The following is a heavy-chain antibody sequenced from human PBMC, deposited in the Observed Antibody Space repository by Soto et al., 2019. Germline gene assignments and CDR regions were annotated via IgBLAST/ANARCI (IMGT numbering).Heavy chain of an antibody. Sequence: GGSLRLSCVASGFNLSHPWMTWVRQAAGKGLEWVGRIKSKTDGGTADYAAPVKGRATISRDDSRNTVYLQMNSLKTEDTAVYYCTTGIYYDILTGYHNVAYWGQGALVTVSS. D-gene: IGHD3-9*01. J-gene: IGHJ4*02. CDR1: GFNLSHPW. V-gene: IGHV3-15*01. CDR2: IKSKTDGGTA. CDR3: TTGIYYDILTGYHNVAY.